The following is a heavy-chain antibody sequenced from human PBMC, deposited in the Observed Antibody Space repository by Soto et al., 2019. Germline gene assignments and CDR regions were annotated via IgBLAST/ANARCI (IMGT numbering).Heavy chain of an antibody. J-gene: IGHJ3*01. V-gene: IGHV3-23*01. CDR2: ISGSGGTI. CDR3: AKGFIVVVTAIRPDDNFDV. CDR1: GFTFNTYA. Sequence: GGSLRLSCAASGFTFNTYAMNWVRQAPGKGLEWVASISGSGGTINYADSVKGRFTTSRDTSKNTLYLQMNSLSAEDAAVYYCAKGFIVVVTAIRPDDNFDVWGQGTMVTVS. D-gene: IGHD2-21*02.